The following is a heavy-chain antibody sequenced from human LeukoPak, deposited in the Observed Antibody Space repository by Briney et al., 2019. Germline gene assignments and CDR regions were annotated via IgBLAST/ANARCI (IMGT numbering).Heavy chain of an antibody. D-gene: IGHD3-16*01. V-gene: IGHV3-33*01. CDR1: GFTFSTYG. J-gene: IGHJ3*01. CDR2: IWHDGSHK. CDR3: ARGWGSNVYASAFDV. Sequence: PGGSLRLSCAASGFTFSTYGMHWVRQAPGKGLEWVTVIWHDGSHKDYADSVKGRFTISRDNSKNTLYLQMNDLRAEDTAVYYCARGWGSNVYASAFDVWGQGTMVTVSS.